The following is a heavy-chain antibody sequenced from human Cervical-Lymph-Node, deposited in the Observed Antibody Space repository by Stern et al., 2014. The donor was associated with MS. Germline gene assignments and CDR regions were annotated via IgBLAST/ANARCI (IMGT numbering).Heavy chain of an antibody. CDR1: GGTFSNYA. J-gene: IGHJ6*02. CDR2: IIPIFSIT. CDR3: AKESYYYHSSGSVSYYYYYGMDV. V-gene: IGHV1-69*09. Sequence: VQLVESGAEVKKPGSSVKVSCKASGGTFSNYAISWVRQAPGEGLEWMGRIIPIFSITNYEQKFQDRGTITADKSTSTAYMDLSSLRSEDTALYFCAKESYYYHSSGSVSYYYYYGMDVWGQGTTVTVSS. D-gene: IGHD3-22*01.